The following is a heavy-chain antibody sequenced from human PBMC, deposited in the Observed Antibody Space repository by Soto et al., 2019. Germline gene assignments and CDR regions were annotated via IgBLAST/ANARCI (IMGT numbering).Heavy chain of an antibody. J-gene: IGHJ4*02. V-gene: IGHV3-21*01. CDR1: GFTFSSYS. CDR3: ARDLPRIAVAGFDY. Sequence: GGSLRLSCAASGFTFSSYSMNWVRQAPGKGLEWVSSISSSSSYIYYADSVKGRFTISRDNAKNSLSLQMNSLRAEDTAVYYCARDLPRIAVAGFDYWGQGTLVTVSS. CDR2: ISSSSSYI. D-gene: IGHD6-19*01.